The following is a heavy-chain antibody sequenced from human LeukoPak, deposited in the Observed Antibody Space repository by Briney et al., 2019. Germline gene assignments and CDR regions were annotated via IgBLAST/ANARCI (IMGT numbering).Heavy chain of an antibody. CDR3: ARDLAGYYYYYGMDV. CDR1: GFTFSSYS. CDR2: ISSSSSYI. Sequence: GGALRLSCAASGFTFSSYSMNWVRQAAGNGLEWVSSISSSSSYIYYADSVKGRFTISRNNAKNSLYLQMNSLRAEDTAVYYCARDLAGYYYYYGMDVWGQGTTVTVSS. V-gene: IGHV3-21*01. D-gene: IGHD3-10*01. J-gene: IGHJ6*02.